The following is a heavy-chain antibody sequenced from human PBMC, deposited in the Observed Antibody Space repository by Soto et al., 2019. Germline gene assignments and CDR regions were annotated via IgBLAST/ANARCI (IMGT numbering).Heavy chain of an antibody. CDR3: AKVMLVVGHYYYGY. V-gene: IGHV3-72*01. CDR1: GFTFSDYS. Sequence: PGGSLRLSCAASGFTFSDYSMDWVRQAPGKGLEWVARIRKRTNSYTTEYAAYMRGRFTISRDDSKNSLYRQMNSLKPDDTAAYRCAKVMLVVGHYYYGYSVQGTLLTASS. CDR2: IRKRTNSYTT. J-gene: IGHJ4*01. D-gene: IGHD3-22*01.